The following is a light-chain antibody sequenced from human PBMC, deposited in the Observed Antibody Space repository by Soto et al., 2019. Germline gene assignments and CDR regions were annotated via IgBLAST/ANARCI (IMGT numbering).Light chain of an antibody. CDR1: NIGSDS. CDR2: YDS. V-gene: IGLV3-21*04. Sequence: SYELIQPPSVSVAPGKTARITCGGNNIGSDSVNWYLQKPGQAPDLVIYYDSDRPAGIPEGLSGSKYRNTATLTITGVDAGDEAAYYCQVWYTTTNHPVFGTGTKLTVL. J-gene: IGLJ1*01. CDR3: QVWYTTTNHPV.